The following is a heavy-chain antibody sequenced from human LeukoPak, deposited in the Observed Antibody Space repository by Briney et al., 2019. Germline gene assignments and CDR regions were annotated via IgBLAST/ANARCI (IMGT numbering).Heavy chain of an antibody. CDR2: ISSSSGTI. CDR3: ARVEFDSSGYYGVHNGMDV. V-gene: IGHV3-48*02. J-gene: IGHJ6*02. Sequence: GGSLRPSCAASGFTFSSFSMNWVRQAPGKGLEWVSYISSSSGTIYYADSVKGRFTISRDNAKKSLYLQMNSLRDEDTAVYYCARVEFDSSGYYGVHNGMDVWGQGTTVTVSS. D-gene: IGHD3-22*01. CDR1: GFTFSSFS.